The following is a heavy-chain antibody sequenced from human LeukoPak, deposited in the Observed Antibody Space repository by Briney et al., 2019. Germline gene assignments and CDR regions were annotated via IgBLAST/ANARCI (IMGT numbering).Heavy chain of an antibody. V-gene: IGHV4-4*02. D-gene: IGHD6-13*01. CDR3: ARDNNRDSSSWGEVDY. CDR2: VNLQGRT. Sequence: TSETLSLTCGVSGGSISKTNWWTWVRPPPGKGLEWIGEVNLQGRTNYNPSLRGRVAISVDHSANHISLKLTSVTAADTAVYYCARDNNRDSSSWGEVDYWGQGTLVSVSS. CDR1: GGSISKTNW. J-gene: IGHJ4*02.